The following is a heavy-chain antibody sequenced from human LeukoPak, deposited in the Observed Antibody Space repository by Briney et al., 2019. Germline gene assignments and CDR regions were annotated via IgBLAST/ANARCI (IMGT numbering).Heavy chain of an antibody. CDR3: AREKLVRNYVLGNYYYMDV. Sequence: GSSVKVSCKASGGTFSSYAISWVRQAPGQGLEWMGRIIPILGIANYAQKFRGRVTITTDESTSTAYMELSSLRSEDTAVYYCAREKLVRNYVLGNYYYMDVWGKGTTVTVSS. V-gene: IGHV1-69*04. CDR2: IIPILGIA. D-gene: IGHD4-11*01. CDR1: GGTFSSYA. J-gene: IGHJ6*03.